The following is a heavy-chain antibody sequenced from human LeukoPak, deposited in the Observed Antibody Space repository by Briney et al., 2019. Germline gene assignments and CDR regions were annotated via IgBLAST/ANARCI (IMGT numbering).Heavy chain of an antibody. CDR2: ISSSGNTI. D-gene: IGHD6-13*01. CDR1: GFTFSDYY. V-gene: IGHV3-11*01. J-gene: IGHJ4*02. CDR3: ARPKYSSSWQIFDY. Sequence: GGSLRLSCAASGFTFSDYYMSWIRQAPGKGLEWLSYISSSGNTIYYEDSVKGRFTISRDNDKTSVFLQMNSLRAEDTAVYYCARPKYSSSWQIFDYWGQGTLVTASS.